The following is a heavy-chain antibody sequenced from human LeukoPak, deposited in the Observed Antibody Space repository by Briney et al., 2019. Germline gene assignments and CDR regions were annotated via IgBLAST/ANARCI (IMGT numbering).Heavy chain of an antibody. CDR3: ARGYCSSAGCYDWLDP. CDR2: INPNTGAT. CDR1: GYTFTGYY. Sequence: ASVRVSCKASGYTFTGYYMHWVRQAPGQGLEWMGWINPNTGATKYAEKFQGRVTMTRDTSISTAYMELSRLRSDDTAVYYCARGYCSSAGCYDWLDPWGQGTQVTVSS. D-gene: IGHD2-2*01. V-gene: IGHV1-2*02. J-gene: IGHJ5*02.